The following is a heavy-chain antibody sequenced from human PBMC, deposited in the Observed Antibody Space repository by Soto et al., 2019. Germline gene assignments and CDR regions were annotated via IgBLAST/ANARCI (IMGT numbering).Heavy chain of an antibody. Sequence: GGSLRLSCAASGFTFSSYWMHWVRQAPGKGLVWVSRINSDGSSTSYADSVKGRFTISRDNAKNTLYLQMNSLRAEDSAVYYCARDSAIFYYYYGRDVWGQGTTVTVSS. J-gene: IGHJ6*02. V-gene: IGHV3-74*01. D-gene: IGHD3-3*01. CDR3: ARDSAIFYYYYGRDV. CDR1: GFTFSSYW. CDR2: INSDGSST.